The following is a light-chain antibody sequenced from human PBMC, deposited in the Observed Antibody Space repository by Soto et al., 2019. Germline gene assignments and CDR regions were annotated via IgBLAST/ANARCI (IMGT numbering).Light chain of an antibody. V-gene: IGKV3-11*01. CDR3: QLRYNWRDT. J-gene: IGKJ3*01. CDR1: QSVSTF. CDR2: DAS. Sequence: EIVLTQSPATLSLSPGERATLSCRASQSVSTFLAWYQQKPGQTPRLLIYDASNRATGIPARFSGSGSGTDFTLTISSLEPEDFAVYYCQLRYNWRDTFGPGTKLDIK.